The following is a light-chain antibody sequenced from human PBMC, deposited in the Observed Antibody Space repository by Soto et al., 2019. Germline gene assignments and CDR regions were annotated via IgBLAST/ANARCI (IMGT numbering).Light chain of an antibody. Sequence: VVTQSPASLSVSPGGRVTISCRAGPISSNLAWHQQRPGQAPRLLIYGASVRATGVPARFSGSGSGTEFTLTIDSLQSEDYAVYFCQQYNNWPYTFGQGTKVDIX. V-gene: IGKV3-15*01. J-gene: IGKJ2*01. CDR1: PISSN. CDR2: GAS. CDR3: QQYNNWPYT.